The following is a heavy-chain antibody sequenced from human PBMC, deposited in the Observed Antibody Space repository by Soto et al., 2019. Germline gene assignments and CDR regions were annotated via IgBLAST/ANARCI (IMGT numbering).Heavy chain of an antibody. V-gene: IGHV3-21*06. CDR1: GFTFSTYS. Sequence: PGVSLRLSCTTSGFTFSTYSMNWVRQVPGKGLEWVSSISKSGTYKDYADSLKGRFTISRDNAKNSLFLQMNSLRAEDTAVYYCANGASSGWYGEYFQHWGQGALVTVSS. CDR2: ISKSGTYK. J-gene: IGHJ1*01. D-gene: IGHD6-19*01. CDR3: ANGASSGWYGEYFQH.